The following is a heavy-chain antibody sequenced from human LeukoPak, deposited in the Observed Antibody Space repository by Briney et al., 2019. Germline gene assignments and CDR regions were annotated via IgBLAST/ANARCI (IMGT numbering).Heavy chain of an antibody. Sequence: PGGSLRLSCAASGLSFSTHWMTWVRQAPGKGLEWVANINEDGGGRYYVDSVKGRFTISRDNAKNSVHLQMNSLRAEDTAVYYCAKDRYYDSSGYTYYFDYWGQGTVVTVSS. V-gene: IGHV3-7*01. CDR3: AKDRYYDSSGYTYYFDY. D-gene: IGHD3-22*01. CDR2: INEDGGGR. J-gene: IGHJ4*02. CDR1: GLSFSTHW.